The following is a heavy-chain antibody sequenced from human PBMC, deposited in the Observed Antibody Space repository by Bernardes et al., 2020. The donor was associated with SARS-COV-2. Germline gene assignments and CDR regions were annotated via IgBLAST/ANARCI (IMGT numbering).Heavy chain of an antibody. J-gene: IGHJ6*02. V-gene: IGHV3-64D*06. Sequence: VGSLLLSCSASGFTSGFTFNDYAFYWVRPAPGRGLEFVSTIGNTGSPTYYADSVKGRFTISRDNSKNTLYLQMNNLRTEDTAIYYCARSLGMDVWGQGTRVT. CDR3: ARSLGMDV. CDR1: GFTFNDYA. CDR2: IGNTGSPT. D-gene: IGHD3-16*01.